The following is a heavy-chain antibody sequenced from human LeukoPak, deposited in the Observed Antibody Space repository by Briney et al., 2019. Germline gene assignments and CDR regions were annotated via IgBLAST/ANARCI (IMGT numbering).Heavy chain of an antibody. CDR1: GFTFNSYA. D-gene: IGHD2-21*02. V-gene: IGHV3-23*01. J-gene: IGHJ4*02. Sequence: GGSLRLSCAASGFTFNSYAMSWVRQAPGKGLEWVSAISGSGGSTYYADSVKGRFTISRDNSKNTLYLQMNSLRAEDTAVYYCAKGHCGGDCYSGVKGYDYWGQGTLVTVSS. CDR2: ISGSGGST. CDR3: AKGHCGGDCYSGVKGYDY.